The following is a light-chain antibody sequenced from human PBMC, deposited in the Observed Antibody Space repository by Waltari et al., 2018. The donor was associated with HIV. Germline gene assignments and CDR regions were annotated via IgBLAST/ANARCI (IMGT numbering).Light chain of an antibody. CDR3: CSYADRNRVI. CDR2: EVS. CDR1: SNAVSGYDH. Sequence: QSDLTQSPSASGFPGPYVATNSTGSSNAVSGYDHVSWYQQHPGKAPKLMIYEVSKRPSGVPDRFSGSKSGDTATLTVSGLQTEDEADYHCCSYADRNRVILGGGTKLTVL. V-gene: IGLV2-8*01. J-gene: IGLJ2*01.